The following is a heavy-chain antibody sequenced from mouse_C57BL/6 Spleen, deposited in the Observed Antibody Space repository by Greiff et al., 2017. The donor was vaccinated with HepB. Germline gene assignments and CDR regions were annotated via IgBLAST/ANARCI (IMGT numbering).Heavy chain of an antibody. CDR2: ISYSGST. Sequence: EVQLQQSGPGMVKPSQSLSLTCTVTGYSITSGYDWHWIRHFPGNKLEWMGYISYSGSTNYNPSLKSRISITHDTSKNHFFLKLNSVTTEDTATYYCARRDYDRYFDVWGTGTTVTVSS. CDR1: GYSITSGYD. CDR3: ARRDYDRYFDV. D-gene: IGHD2-4*01. J-gene: IGHJ1*03. V-gene: IGHV3-1*01.